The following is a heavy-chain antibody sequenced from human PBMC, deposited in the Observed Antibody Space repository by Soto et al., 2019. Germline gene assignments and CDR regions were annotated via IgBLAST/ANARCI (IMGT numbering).Heavy chain of an antibody. J-gene: IGHJ5*02. V-gene: IGHV3-74*01. CDR1: GLALSSYW. CDR3: AGGKFSGANTDH. D-gene: IGHD1-26*01. CDR2: INSDGSST. Sequence: EVQLVESGGGLVQPGGSLRLSCAASGLALSSYWMHWVRQAPGKGLVWVSRINSDGSSTSYADSVRGRFTISRDNAKNTLYLQMSSLRAEDTAVYYCAGGKFSGANTDHWGQGTLATVSS.